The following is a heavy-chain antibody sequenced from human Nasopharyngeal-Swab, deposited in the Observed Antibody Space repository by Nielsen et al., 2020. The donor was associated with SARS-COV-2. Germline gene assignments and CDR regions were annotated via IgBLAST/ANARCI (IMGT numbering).Heavy chain of an antibody. D-gene: IGHD3-22*01. V-gene: IGHV3-30*03. Sequence: GGSLRLSCAASGFTFSSYGMHWVRQAPGKGLEWVTVISYDGSKKYYVDSVKGRFTISRDNSKNTLYLQMNSLRVEDTAVYYCASAHRAYGDSGYYPLDYWGKGTLVTVSS. CDR3: ASAHRAYGDSGYYPLDY. J-gene: IGHJ4*02. CDR2: ISYDGSKK. CDR1: GFTFSSYG.